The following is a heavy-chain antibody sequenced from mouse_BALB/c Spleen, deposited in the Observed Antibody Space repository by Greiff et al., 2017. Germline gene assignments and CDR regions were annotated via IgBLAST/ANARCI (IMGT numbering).Heavy chain of an antibody. CDR3: ARYYRYSFDY. Sequence: EVKLMESGGGLVKPGGSLKLSCAASGFTFSSYAMSWVRQSPEKRLEWVAEISSGGSYTYYPDTVTGRFTISRDNAKNTLYLEMSSLRSEDTAVYYCARYYRYSFDYWGQGTTLTVSS. CDR2: ISSGGSYT. J-gene: IGHJ2*01. CDR1: GFTFSSYA. D-gene: IGHD2-14*01. V-gene: IGHV5-9-4*01.